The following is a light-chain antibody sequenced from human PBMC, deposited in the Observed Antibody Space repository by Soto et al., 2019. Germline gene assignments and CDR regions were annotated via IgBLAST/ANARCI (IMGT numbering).Light chain of an antibody. V-gene: IGLV1-44*01. Sequence: QSVLTQPPSVSGTPGQTVTISCSGSSSNIGVNIVNWYQKVPGTAPQLLIFNNNQRPSGVPHRFSGAKSGTSASLAISGLQSEDEADYYCAASDSRLSGVVFGGGTQMTV. CDR3: AASDSRLSGVV. CDR2: NNN. CDR1: SSNIGVNI. J-gene: IGLJ2*01.